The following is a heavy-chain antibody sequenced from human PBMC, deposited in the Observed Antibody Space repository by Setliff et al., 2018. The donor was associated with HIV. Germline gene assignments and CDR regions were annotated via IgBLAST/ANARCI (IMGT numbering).Heavy chain of an antibody. CDR2: IYSTGDT. Sequence: SETLSLTCSVSGGSISNFYWSWIRQPPGKGLEWVGHIYSTGDTNYNPSLKSRVTLSADTSKNQLSLSLTSVTAADTAVYYCARDSCLYGSGGFCYWGQGTLVTVS. CDR3: ARDSCLYGSGGFCY. D-gene: IGHD3-10*01. CDR1: GGSISNFY. J-gene: IGHJ4*02. V-gene: IGHV4-4*07.